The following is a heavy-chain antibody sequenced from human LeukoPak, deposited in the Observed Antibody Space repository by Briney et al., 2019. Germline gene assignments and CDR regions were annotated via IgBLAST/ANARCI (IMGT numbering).Heavy chain of an antibody. CDR1: GSTFSSYI. Sequence: PGGSLRLSCAASGSTFSSYIMNWVRQAPGKGLEWVASISRNSTYIHYADSVKGRFTISRDNARNSLFLQMNSLRAEDTAIYYCASDEGNYFDYWGQGTLVTVSS. CDR3: ASDEGNYFDY. V-gene: IGHV3-21*01. J-gene: IGHJ4*02. CDR2: ISRNSTYI.